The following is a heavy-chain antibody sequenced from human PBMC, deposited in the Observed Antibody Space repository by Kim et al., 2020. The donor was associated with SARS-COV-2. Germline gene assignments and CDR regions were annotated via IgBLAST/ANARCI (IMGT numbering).Heavy chain of an antibody. J-gene: IGHJ4*02. D-gene: IGHD1-26*01. V-gene: IGHV3-30*04. CDR3: ARGDVGSYLDY. CDR2: ISYDGSNK. Sequence: GGSLRLSCAASGFTLSSYAMHWVRQAPGKGLEWVAVISYDGSNKFYADSMKGRFTISRDNSKNTLSLQMNSLRAEDTAVYYCARGDVGSYLDYWGQGTLVTVSS. CDR1: GFTLSSYA.